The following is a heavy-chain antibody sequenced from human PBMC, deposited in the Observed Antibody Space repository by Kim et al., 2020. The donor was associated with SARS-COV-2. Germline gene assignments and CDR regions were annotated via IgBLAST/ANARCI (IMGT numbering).Heavy chain of an antibody. CDR3: AKPRGNFDTYYFDY. Sequence: GGSLRLSCAASGFTFSSYAMNWVRQAPGKGLEWVSVIYSGSGSTFYADSVKGRFTISRDNSKNTLYLQMNSLRADDTAIYYCAKPRGNFDTYYFDYWGQG. CDR1: GFTFSSYA. V-gene: IGHV3-23*03. D-gene: IGHD3-9*01. CDR2: IYSGSGST. J-gene: IGHJ4*02.